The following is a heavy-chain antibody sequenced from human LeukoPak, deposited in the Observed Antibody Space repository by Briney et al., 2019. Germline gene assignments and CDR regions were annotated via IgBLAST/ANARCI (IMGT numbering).Heavy chain of an antibody. CDR2: INWTGGIT. CDR1: GFTFDDYG. J-gene: IGHJ6*02. CDR3: ARDKPNYYDRSGYSYYGMDV. Sequence: RPGGSLRLSCAASGFTFDDYGMNWVRQAPGKGLEWVSGINWTGGITAYADSVRGRFTISRDNAKNSLYLQMNSLRVEDAAVYYCARDKPNYYDRSGYSYYGMDVWGQGTTVTVSS. D-gene: IGHD3-22*01. V-gene: IGHV3-20*04.